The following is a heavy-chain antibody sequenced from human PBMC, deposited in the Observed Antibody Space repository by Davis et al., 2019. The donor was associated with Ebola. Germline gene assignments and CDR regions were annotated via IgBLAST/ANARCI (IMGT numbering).Heavy chain of an antibody. CDR3: ARGGYFDWLFFGAFDI. CDR2: IKQDGSEK. J-gene: IGHJ3*02. Sequence: GGSLRLSCAASGFTFSNAWMNWVRQAPGTGLEWVANIKQDGSEKYYVDSVKGRFTISRDNAKNSLYLQMNSLRAEDTAVYYCARGGYFDWLFFGAFDIWGQGTMVTVSS. CDR1: GFTFSNAW. V-gene: IGHV3-7*03. D-gene: IGHD3-9*01.